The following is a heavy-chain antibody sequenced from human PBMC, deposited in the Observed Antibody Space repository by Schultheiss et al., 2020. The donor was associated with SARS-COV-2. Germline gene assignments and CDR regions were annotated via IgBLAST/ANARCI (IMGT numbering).Heavy chain of an antibody. D-gene: IGHD6-19*01. J-gene: IGHJ3*02. V-gene: IGHV4-39*01. Sequence: SETLSLTCTVSGGSISSSSYYWGWIRQPPGKGLEWIGEIHHSGSTNYNPSLKSRVTISVDTSKNQFSLKLSSVTAADTAVYYCAAGGAGDAFDIWGQGTMVTVSS. CDR2: IHHSGST. CDR3: AAGGAGDAFDI. CDR1: GGSISSSSYY.